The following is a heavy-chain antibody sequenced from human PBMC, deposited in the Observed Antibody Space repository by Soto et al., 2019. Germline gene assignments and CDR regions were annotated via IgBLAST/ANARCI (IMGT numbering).Heavy chain of an antibody. D-gene: IGHD6-25*01. CDR3: ATMKRARLDS. V-gene: IGHV1-69*09. CDR2: INPILDST. CDR1: GIMSSGYG. Sequence: QEQVVQSGPAMKEPGSSVKVSCRASGIMSSGYGFSWVRQAPGQGLEWVGMINPILDSTHYAQKLQGRVSLSVDKSRDTAYLEVTSLTLEDTAIYFCATMKRARLDSWGRGTVVTVSS. J-gene: IGHJ4*02.